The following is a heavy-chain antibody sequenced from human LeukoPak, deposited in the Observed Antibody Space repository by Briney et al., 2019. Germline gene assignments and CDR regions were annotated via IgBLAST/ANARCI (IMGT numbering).Heavy chain of an antibody. V-gene: IGHV3-66*02. Sequence: GGSLRLSCAASGFTASSNYMSWVRQAPGKGLEWVSVIYSGGSTYYADSVKGRFTISRDNSKNTLYLQMNSLRAEDTAVYYCARDSYYDSSGYFDYWGQGTLVTVSS. CDR2: IYSGGST. CDR1: GFTASSNY. J-gene: IGHJ4*02. CDR3: ARDSYYDSSGYFDY. D-gene: IGHD3-22*01.